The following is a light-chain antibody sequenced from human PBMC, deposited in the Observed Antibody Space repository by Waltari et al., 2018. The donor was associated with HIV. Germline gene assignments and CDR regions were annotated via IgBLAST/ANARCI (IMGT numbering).Light chain of an antibody. CDR2: YSS. CDR1: QSVSTN. J-gene: IGKJ1*01. V-gene: IGKV3-15*01. Sequence: EIVVTQFPAALSVSPGERASLSCIASQSVSTNLAWYHQVSGQAPRLLISYSSNRATGVPDRFSGSGSGTHFTLTISSLQSEDSGVYYCQSYSDWPRAFGLGTKVEV. CDR3: QSYSDWPRA.